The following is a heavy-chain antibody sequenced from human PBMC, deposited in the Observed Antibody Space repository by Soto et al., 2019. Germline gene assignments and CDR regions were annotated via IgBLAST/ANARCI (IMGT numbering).Heavy chain of an antibody. CDR3: ARGRRNYAFLFDY. CDR2: IIPIFGTA. CDR1: GGTFSSYA. D-gene: IGHD4-4*01. J-gene: IGHJ4*02. Sequence: SVKVSCKASGGTFSSYAISWVRQAPGQGLEWMGGIIPIFGTANYAQKFQGRVTITADESTSTAYMELSSLRSEDTAVYYCARGRRNYAFLFDYWGQGTLVTVSS. V-gene: IGHV1-69*13.